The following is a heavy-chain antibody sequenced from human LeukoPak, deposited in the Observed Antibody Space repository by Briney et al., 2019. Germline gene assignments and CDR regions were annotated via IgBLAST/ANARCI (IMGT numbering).Heavy chain of an antibody. J-gene: IGHJ4*02. Sequence: GGSLRLSCAASGFTFSRSYMHWVRQAPGKGPMWVSRINSDGSIINYVDSVKGRFTTSRDNAKNTVYLQMNSLRAEDTAVYYCARKQQLADYWGQGTLVTVSS. CDR3: ARKQQLADY. CDR2: INSDGSII. V-gene: IGHV3-74*01. CDR1: GFTFSRSY. D-gene: IGHD6-13*01.